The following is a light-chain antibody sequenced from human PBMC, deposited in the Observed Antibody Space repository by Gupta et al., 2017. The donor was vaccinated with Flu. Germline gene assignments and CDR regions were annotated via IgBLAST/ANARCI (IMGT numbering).Light chain of an antibody. CDR1: QSVDSDD. CDR3: RRECGSIFS. Sequence: GSLSLAPGERATLSCRTSQSVDSDDLAWFQQRPSPAPRLLSYGTSSRATGIPDRFSGSGSGTEFTLTISRLEPEVFAVYYCRRECGSIFSCGHGTKVDIK. V-gene: IGKV3-20*01. J-gene: IGKJ3*01. CDR2: GTS.